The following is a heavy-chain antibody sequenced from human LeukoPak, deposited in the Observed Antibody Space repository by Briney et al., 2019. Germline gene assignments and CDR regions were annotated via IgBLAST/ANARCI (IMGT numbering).Heavy chain of an antibody. V-gene: IGHV3-21*01. J-gene: IGHJ3*02. Sequence: GGSLRLSCTASGFTFSTYNMNWVRQAPGKGLEWVSFISTNSNYIYYADSVKGRFTISRDNAKNSLYLQMNSLRVEDTDVYYCARDVGASAPDAFDIWGQGTMVTVSS. CDR2: ISTNSNYI. CDR3: ARDVGASAPDAFDI. D-gene: IGHD1-26*01. CDR1: GFTFSTYN.